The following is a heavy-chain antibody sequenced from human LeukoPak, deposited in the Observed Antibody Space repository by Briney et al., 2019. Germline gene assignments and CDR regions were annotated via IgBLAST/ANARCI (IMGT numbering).Heavy chain of an antibody. CDR3: ARDRRYYDFWSVYYSGYNWFDP. V-gene: IGHV4-59*11. CDR2: IFYSGSN. CDR1: GGSISSHY. J-gene: IGHJ5*02. D-gene: IGHD3-3*01. Sequence: SETLSLTCTVSGGSISSHYWSWIRQPPGKGREWLGYIFYSGSNNYNPSLKTRVTISVDPSKNQFSLKLSSLTAADTAVYYCARDRRYYDFWSVYYSGYNWFDPWGQGTLVTVSS.